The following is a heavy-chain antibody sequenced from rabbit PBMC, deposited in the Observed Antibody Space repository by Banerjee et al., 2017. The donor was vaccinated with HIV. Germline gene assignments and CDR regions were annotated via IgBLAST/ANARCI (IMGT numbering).Heavy chain of an antibody. CDR3: ARRASSSGYPYFNL. J-gene: IGHJ4*01. CDR1: GFDFSSYY. Sequence: QSLEESGGGLVQPGGSLKLSCKASGFDFSSYYMSWVRQAPGKGLEWIGYIDPVFGSTYYASWVNGRFTISSHNAQNTLYLQLNSLTAADTATYFCARRASSSGYPYFNLWGPGTLVTVS. CDR2: IDPVFGST. V-gene: IGHV1S7*01. D-gene: IGHD1-1*01.